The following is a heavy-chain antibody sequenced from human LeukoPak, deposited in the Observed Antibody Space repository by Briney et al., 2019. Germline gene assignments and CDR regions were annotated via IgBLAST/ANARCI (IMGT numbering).Heavy chain of an antibody. Sequence: SGGSLRLSCDASGFTFSSYSMNWVRQAPGKGLEWISYIRSSTTTIYYADSVKGRFTIYTDNAKNSLYLQMSSLRDEDTAVYYCARPHDYSNYYGMDVWGQGTTVTVSS. CDR1: GFTFSSYS. J-gene: IGHJ6*02. V-gene: IGHV3-48*02. CDR3: ARPHDYSNYYGMDV. CDR2: IRSSTTTI. D-gene: IGHD4-11*01.